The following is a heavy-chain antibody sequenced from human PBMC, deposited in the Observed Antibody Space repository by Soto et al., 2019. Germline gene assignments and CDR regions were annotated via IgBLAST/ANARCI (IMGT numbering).Heavy chain of an antibody. Sequence: SETLSLTCAVYGGSFSGYYWSWIRQPPGNGLEWIGEINHSGSTNYNPSLKSRVTISVDTSKNQFALKLSSVTAADTAVYYCAISVPAAHGKAFDIWGQGTMVTVSS. CDR3: AISVPAAHGKAFDI. D-gene: IGHD2-2*01. CDR2: INHSGST. CDR1: GGSFSGYY. V-gene: IGHV4-34*01. J-gene: IGHJ3*02.